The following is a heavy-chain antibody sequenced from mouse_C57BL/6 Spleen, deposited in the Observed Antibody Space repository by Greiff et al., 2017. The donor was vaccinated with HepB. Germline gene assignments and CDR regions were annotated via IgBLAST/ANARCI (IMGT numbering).Heavy chain of an antibody. D-gene: IGHD1-1*01. CDR2: IYPGSGST. CDR3: ARSLTTVVPWYFDV. CDR1: GYTFTSYW. V-gene: IGHV1-55*01. J-gene: IGHJ1*03. Sequence: QVHVKQPGAELVKPGASVKMSCKASGYTFTSYWITWVKQRPGQGLEWIGDIYPGSGSTNYNEKFKSKATLTVDTSSSTAYMQLSSLTSEDSAVYYCARSLTTVVPWYFDVWGTGTTVTVSS.